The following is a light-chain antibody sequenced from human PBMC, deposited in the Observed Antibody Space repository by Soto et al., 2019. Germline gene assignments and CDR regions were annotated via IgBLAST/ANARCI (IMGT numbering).Light chain of an antibody. V-gene: IGLV1-40*01. J-gene: IGLJ2*01. Sequence: QSVLTQPPSVSGAPGQRVTISRTGSSSNIGTGYDVHWYQQLPGTAPKLLIYGNNNRPSGVPDRFSGSKSGTSASLAITGLQAEDEADYYCQSYDSSLSVHVVFGGGTKLTVL. CDR3: QSYDSSLSVHVV. CDR1: SSNIGTGYD. CDR2: GNN.